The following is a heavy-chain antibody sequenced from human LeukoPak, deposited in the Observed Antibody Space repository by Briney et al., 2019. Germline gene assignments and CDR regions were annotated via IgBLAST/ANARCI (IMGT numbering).Heavy chain of an antibody. CDR3: ARQVDYYDSSGSRTYYFDY. CDR1: GGSISSSSYY. V-gene: IGHV4-39*01. J-gene: IGHJ4*02. D-gene: IGHD3-22*01. CDR2: IYYSGST. Sequence: SETLSLTCTVSGGSISSSSYYWGWIRQPPGKGLEWIGSIYYSGSTYYNPSLKRRVTISVDTSKNQFSLKLSSVTAADTAVYYCARQVDYYDSSGSRTYYFDYWGQGTLVTLSS.